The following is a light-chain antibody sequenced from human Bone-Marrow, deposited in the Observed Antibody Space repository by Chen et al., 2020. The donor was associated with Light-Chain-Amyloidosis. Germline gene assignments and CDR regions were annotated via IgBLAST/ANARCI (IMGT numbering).Light chain of an antibody. V-gene: IGLV3-25*03. J-gene: IGLJ2*01. CDR2: RDT. CDR3: QSADSRVTYEVI. Sequence: SYELSQPPSVSVSPGQTARSTCSGADLPTKYAYWYQQKPGQAPVLVIHRDTERPSGISERFSGSSSGTTATWTTSGGQAADEAAYHCQSADSRVTYEVIVGGGTKLTVL. CDR1: DLPTKY.